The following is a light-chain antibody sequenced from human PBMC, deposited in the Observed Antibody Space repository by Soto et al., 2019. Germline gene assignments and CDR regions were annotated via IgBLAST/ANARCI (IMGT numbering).Light chain of an antibody. V-gene: IGKV1-39*01. J-gene: IGKJ1*01. CDR2: AAS. CDR1: QGIRTY. CDR3: QQSYSTTWT. Sequence: DIQTTQSPSSLSASVGDRVTITCRASQGIRTYLTWYQQRPGKAPKLLIYAASSLQSGVPSRFSGSGSETHVTLTISSLKTEDFATYACQQSYSTTWTFGQGTKVDI.